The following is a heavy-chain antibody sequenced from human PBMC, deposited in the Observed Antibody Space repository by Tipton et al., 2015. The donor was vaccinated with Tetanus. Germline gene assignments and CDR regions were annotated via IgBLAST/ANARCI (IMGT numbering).Heavy chain of an antibody. D-gene: IGHD2-8*01. V-gene: IGHV4-59*01. CDR1: GGSISSYY. Sequence: TLSLTCAVYGGSISSYYWSWIRQPPGKGLEWIGYIYYSGSTNYNPSLKSRVTISVDTSKNQFSLKLSSVTAADTAVYYCARGMVSWGIFPYWGQGTLVTVSS. CDR3: ARGMVSWGIFPY. J-gene: IGHJ4*02. CDR2: IYYSGST.